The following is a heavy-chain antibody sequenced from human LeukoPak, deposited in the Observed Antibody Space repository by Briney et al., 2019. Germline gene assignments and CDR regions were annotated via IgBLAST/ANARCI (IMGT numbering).Heavy chain of an antibody. J-gene: IGHJ4*02. D-gene: IGHD5-12*01. V-gene: IGHV3-21*01. CDR3: AKDLGSGYVRGGYFDY. Sequence: GGSLRLSCAASGYTFSSYSINWVRQAPGKGLEWVSSISVRSNYIYYADSVRGRFSISRDDARDSLYLQMNSLRAEDTAVYYCAKDLGSGYVRGGYFDYWGQGTLVTVSS. CDR1: GYTFSSYS. CDR2: ISVRSNYI.